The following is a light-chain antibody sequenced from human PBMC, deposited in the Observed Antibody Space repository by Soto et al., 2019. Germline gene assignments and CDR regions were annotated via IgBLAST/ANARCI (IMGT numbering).Light chain of an antibody. J-gene: IGLJ2*01. CDR2: EVT. Sequence: QSALTQPASVSGSPGQSITISCTGTSDDIGAYDYVSWYQQHPGKAPKLLIYEVTHRPSGVSPRFSGSKSASTASLTVSGLQAGDEAHYYCSSYATSRSVVFGGGTQLTVL. CDR1: SDDIGAYDY. V-gene: IGLV2-14*01. CDR3: SSYATSRSVV.